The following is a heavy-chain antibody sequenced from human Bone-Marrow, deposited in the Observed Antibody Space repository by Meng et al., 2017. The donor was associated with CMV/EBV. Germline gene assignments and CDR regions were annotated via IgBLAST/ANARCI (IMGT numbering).Heavy chain of an antibody. V-gene: IGHV4-59*01. CDR3: AKGYSNYRA. CDR1: GGSIKNYY. Sequence: GSLRLSCTVSGGSIKNYYWTWIRQPPGKGLEWIGYVYFSGTTNYNPSLKSRVTISADTSKNQFSLKLSSVTAADTAVYYCAKGYSNYRAWGQGPLVTVYS. J-gene: IGHJ5*02. CDR2: VYFSGTT. D-gene: IGHD4-11*01.